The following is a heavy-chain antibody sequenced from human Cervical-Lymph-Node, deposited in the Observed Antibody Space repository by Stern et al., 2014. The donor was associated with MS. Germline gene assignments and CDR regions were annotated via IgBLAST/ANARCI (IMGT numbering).Heavy chain of an antibody. CDR1: GFTFSTYA. V-gene: IGHV3-30-3*01. D-gene: IGHD3-10*01. CDR3: ARGGRGVGLEY. CDR2: VSYDGTQR. Sequence: VQLVESGGGVVQPGRSLSLSCVASGFTFSTYAMHWVRQAPGKGLEWVAFVSYDGTQRNSTDSVKARFTICRDNSKNTLYLHMNSLRDEDTAVYFCARGGRGVGLEYWGQGALVTVSS. J-gene: IGHJ4*02.